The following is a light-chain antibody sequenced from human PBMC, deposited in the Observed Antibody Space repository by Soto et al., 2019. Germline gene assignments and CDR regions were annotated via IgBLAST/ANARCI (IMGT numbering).Light chain of an antibody. Sequence: DSQMPQYPPSLSASVGDIVIITCRASQTISSHLNWYQQKPGKAPNLLVYAASSLQSGVPSRFSGSGSGTDFTLTISCLQSEDFAPYYCQQYYIYPLPLGGGAKV. CDR1: QTISSH. CDR2: AAS. CDR3: QQYYIYPLP. V-gene: IGKV1-39*01. J-gene: IGKJ4*01.